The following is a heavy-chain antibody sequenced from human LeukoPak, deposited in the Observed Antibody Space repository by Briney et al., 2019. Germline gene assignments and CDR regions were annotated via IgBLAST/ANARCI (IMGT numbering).Heavy chain of an antibody. V-gene: IGHV1-18*04. Sequence: ASIKVSCRGFGYTLTGHLMHLVRQAPGPGLEWMGWISTYNGDTNYTQKLQDRLTMTTDTSTSTAYMELRSLRSDDTAVYYCARLPDYDNSVYTSSIDYWGQGTLVTVSS. J-gene: IGHJ4*02. CDR1: GYTLTGHL. CDR3: ARLPDYDNSVYTSSIDY. CDR2: ISTYNGDT. D-gene: IGHD3-22*01.